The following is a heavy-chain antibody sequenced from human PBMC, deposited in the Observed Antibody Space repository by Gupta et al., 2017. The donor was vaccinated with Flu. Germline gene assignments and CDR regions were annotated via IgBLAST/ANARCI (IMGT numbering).Heavy chain of an antibody. CDR3: ARVPYCSTTSCYQPFDY. Sequence: PGPGLEWMGRLNPNSGGTKFAQKFQGRVTLTSDTSISAAYMELNRLTSDDTGVYYCARVPYCSTTSCYQPFDYWGQGTLVTVSS. CDR2: LNPNSGGT. D-gene: IGHD2-2*01. J-gene: IGHJ4*02. V-gene: IGHV1-2*05.